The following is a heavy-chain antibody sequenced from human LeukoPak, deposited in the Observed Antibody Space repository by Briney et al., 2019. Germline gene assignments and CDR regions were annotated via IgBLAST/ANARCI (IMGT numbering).Heavy chain of an antibody. J-gene: IGHJ4*02. D-gene: IGHD3-22*01. CDR3: ARVYYDSSGYVDY. Sequence: ASVKVSCKASGGSFSTNAIAWLRQAPGQGLEWMGGIIPIFGTANYAQKFQGRVTITADESTSTAYMELSSLRSEDTAVYYCARVYYDSSGYVDYWGQGTLVTVSS. CDR2: IIPIFGTA. CDR1: GGSFSTNA. V-gene: IGHV1-69*13.